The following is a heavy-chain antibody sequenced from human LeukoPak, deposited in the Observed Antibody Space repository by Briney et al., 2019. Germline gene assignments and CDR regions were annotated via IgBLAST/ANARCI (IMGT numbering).Heavy chain of an antibody. Sequence: HTGGSLRPSCAASGFTFSSYAMSWVRQAPGKGLEWVSAISGSGGSTYYADSVKGRFTISRDNSKNTLYLQMNSLRAEDTAVYYCATAGYHYYGSGSYYNREFDIWGQGTMVTVSS. CDR3: ATAGYHYYGSGSYYNREFDI. V-gene: IGHV3-23*01. CDR1: GFTFSSYA. CDR2: ISGSGGST. J-gene: IGHJ3*02. D-gene: IGHD3-10*01.